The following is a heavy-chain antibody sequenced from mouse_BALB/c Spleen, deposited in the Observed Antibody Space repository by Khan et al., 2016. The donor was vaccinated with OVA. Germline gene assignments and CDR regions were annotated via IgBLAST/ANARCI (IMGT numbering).Heavy chain of an antibody. CDR2: ISSGGSYT. CDR1: GFTFSTYG. Sequence: VELVESGGDLVKPGGSLKLSCAASGFTFSTYGMSWVRQTPDKRLEWVATISSGGSYTYYVDSVKGRFTISRDNAKNTLYLQMSSLKSEDTTMYYCARLAYYYNSEGFAYWGQGTLVTVSA. CDR3: ARLAYYYNSEGFAY. J-gene: IGHJ3*01. D-gene: IGHD1-1*02. V-gene: IGHV5-6*01.